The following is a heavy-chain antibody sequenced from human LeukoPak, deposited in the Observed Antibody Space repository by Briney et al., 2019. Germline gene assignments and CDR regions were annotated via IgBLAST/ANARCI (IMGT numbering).Heavy chain of an antibody. CDR1: GGSISNYY. CDR3: ARDRYYYDSSAYYSAFDI. J-gene: IGHJ3*02. Sequence: SETLSLTCTVSGGSISNYYWSWIRQPAGKGLEWIARIYTSGSTNYNPSLKSRVTMSVDTSKNQFSLKLSSVTAADTAVYYCARDRYYYDSSAYYSAFDIWGQGTMVTVSS. V-gene: IGHV4-4*07. CDR2: IYTSGST. D-gene: IGHD3-22*01.